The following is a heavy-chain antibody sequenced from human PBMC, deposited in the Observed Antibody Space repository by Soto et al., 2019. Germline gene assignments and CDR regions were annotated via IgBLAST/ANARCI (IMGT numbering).Heavy chain of an antibody. CDR1: GFTFSNYV. V-gene: IGHV3-30-3*01. J-gene: IGHJ4*02. CDR3: GRGRLLGYGDYAVDY. CDR2: ISYDGTNK. D-gene: IGHD4-17*01. Sequence: QVQLVESGGGVVQPGRSLRLSCAASGFTFSNYVMYWVRQAPGKGLEWVTIISYDGTNKYYADSVKGRFTISRDNSKNTLYLQMNSLRRDDTAVYYCGRGRLLGYGDYAVDYWGQGNLVTVSS.